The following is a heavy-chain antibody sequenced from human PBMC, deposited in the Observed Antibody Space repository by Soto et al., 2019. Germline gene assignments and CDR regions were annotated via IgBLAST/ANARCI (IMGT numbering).Heavy chain of an antibody. J-gene: IGHJ5*02. Sequence: GSLRLSCAASGFTFGDYYMTSIRQAPGKGLEWVSFIGNRGTGIYYADSVKGRFTIFRDNAKNSLYLQMNSLRVEDTAMYYCARDLRAVGMASRFDPWGQGTLVTVSS. D-gene: IGHD6-13*01. CDR1: GFTFGDYY. CDR3: ARDLRAVGMASRFDP. V-gene: IGHV3-11*01. CDR2: IGNRGTGI.